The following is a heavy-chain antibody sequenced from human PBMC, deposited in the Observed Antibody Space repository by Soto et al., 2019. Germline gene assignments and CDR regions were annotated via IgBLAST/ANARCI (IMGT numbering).Heavy chain of an antibody. CDR1: GYTFTGYY. V-gene: IGHV1-2*02. J-gene: IGHJ4*02. D-gene: IGHD6-19*01. CDR3: AMREQWLANFDY. Sequence: QVQLVQSGAEVKKPGASVKVSCKTSGYTFTGYYIHWIRQAPGHGLEWMGWINPNSGDTNYSQDLQGRVTMTSDTSFTTAYVELTRLRSDDTAVYYCAMREQWLANFDYWCQGTLVTVSS. CDR2: INPNSGDT.